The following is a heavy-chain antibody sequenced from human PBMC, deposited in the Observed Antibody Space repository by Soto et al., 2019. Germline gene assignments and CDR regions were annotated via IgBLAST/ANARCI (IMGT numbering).Heavy chain of an antibody. D-gene: IGHD6-19*01. J-gene: IGHJ4*02. CDR3: ASPIGAVERFDY. CDR1: GGSISSSSYY. Sequence: SETLSLTCTVSGGSISSSSYYWGWIRQPPGKGLEWIGSIYYSGSTYYNPSLKSRVTISVDTSKNQFSLKLSSVTAADTAVYYCASPIGAVERFDYWGQGTLVTVS. CDR2: IYYSGST. V-gene: IGHV4-39*01.